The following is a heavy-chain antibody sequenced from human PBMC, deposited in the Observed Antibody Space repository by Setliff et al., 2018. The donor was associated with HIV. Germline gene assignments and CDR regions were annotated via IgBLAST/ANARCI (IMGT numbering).Heavy chain of an antibody. CDR3: ARGLASRYGQYYYYYMDV. CDR2: INWNGGST. J-gene: IGHJ6*03. V-gene: IGHV3-20*04. D-gene: IGHD5-18*01. Sequence: SGGSLRLSCAASGFTFSSYAMSWVRQAPGKGLEWVSGINWNGGSTGYADSVKGRFTISRDNAKNSLYLQMNSLRAEDTALYYCARGLASRYGQYYYYYMDVWGKGTTVTVSS. CDR1: GFTFSSYA.